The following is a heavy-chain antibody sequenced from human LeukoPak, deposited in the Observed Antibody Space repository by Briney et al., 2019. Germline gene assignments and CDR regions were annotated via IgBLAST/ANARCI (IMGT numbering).Heavy chain of an antibody. V-gene: IGHV1-69*04. Sequence: SVRVSCKASGGTFSSYAISWVRQAPGQGLEWMGRIIPILGIVNYAQKFQGRVTITADKSTSTAYMELSSLRSEDTAVYHCAGSYGTGAFDIWGQGTMVTVSS. CDR1: GGTFSSYA. J-gene: IGHJ3*02. CDR2: IIPILGIV. D-gene: IGHD1-26*01. CDR3: AGSYGTGAFDI.